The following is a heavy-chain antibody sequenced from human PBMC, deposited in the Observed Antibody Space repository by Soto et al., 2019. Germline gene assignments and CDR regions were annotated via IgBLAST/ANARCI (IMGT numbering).Heavy chain of an antibody. D-gene: IGHD2-15*01. CDR2: IKQDGSEK. CDR1: GFTFSSYW. Sequence: GGSLRLSCAASGFTFSSYWMSWVRQAPGKGLEWVANIKQDGSEKYYVDSVKGRFTISRDNAKNSLYLQMNSLRAEDTAVYYCARDLSHCSGGSCYGYYYYYMDVWGKGTTVTVSS. V-gene: IGHV3-7*01. CDR3: ARDLSHCSGGSCYGYYYYYMDV. J-gene: IGHJ6*03.